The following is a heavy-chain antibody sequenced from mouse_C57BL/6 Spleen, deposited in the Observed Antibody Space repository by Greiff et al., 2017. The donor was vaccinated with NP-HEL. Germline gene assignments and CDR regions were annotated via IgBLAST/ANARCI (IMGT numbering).Heavy chain of an antibody. D-gene: IGHD2-4*01. CDR1: GYTFTSYW. J-gene: IGHJ2*01. V-gene: IGHV1-52*01. CDR2: IDPSDSET. Sequence: VQLQQPGAELVRPGSSVKLSCKASGYTFTSYWLHWVKQRPIQGLEWIGNIDPSDSETHYNQKFKDKATLTVDKSSSTAYMQLSSLTSEDSAVYYCARGDDYDVGYFDYWGQGTTLTVSS. CDR3: ARGDDYDVGYFDY.